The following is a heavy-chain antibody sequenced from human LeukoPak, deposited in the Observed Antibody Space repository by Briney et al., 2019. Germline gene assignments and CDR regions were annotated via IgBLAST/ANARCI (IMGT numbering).Heavy chain of an antibody. CDR3: ARVCSGGSCHDY. D-gene: IGHD2-15*01. CDR2: ISAYNGNT. Sequence: ASVKVSCKASGYTFTNYGISWVRQAPGQGLEWMGWISAYNGNTNYAQKLQGRVTMTTDTSTSTVYMEVRSLRSDDTALYYCARVCSGGSCHDYWGQGTLVTVSS. CDR1: GYTFTNYG. V-gene: IGHV1-18*01. J-gene: IGHJ4*02.